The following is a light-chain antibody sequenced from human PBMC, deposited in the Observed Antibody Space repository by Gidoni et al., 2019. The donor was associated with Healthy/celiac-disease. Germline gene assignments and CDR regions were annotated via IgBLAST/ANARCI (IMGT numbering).Light chain of an antibody. Sequence: SYELTQPPSVSVSPGQTASITCSGDKVGDKYACWYQQKPGQSPVLVIYQDSKRPSGIPERFSGSNSGNTATLTISGTQARDEADYYCQAWDSSTVVFGGGTKLTVL. J-gene: IGLJ2*01. CDR1: KVGDKY. CDR2: QDS. CDR3: QAWDSSTVV. V-gene: IGLV3-1*01.